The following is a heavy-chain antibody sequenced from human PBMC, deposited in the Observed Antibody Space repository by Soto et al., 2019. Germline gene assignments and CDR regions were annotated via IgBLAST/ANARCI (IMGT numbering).Heavy chain of an antibody. Sequence: QVQLVESGGGLVQPGGSLRLSCTASGFTFSDYYMTWIRQAPGKGLESVSYISSSGTRMYYADSVKGRFTISRDNAKNSLYLQLNSLRAEDTAVYYCARVYYDVLTDYYRYYYIDVWGKGITVTVSS. J-gene: IGHJ6*03. CDR2: ISSSGTRM. V-gene: IGHV3-11*01. D-gene: IGHD3-9*01. CDR1: GFTFSDYY. CDR3: ARVYYDVLTDYYRYYYIDV.